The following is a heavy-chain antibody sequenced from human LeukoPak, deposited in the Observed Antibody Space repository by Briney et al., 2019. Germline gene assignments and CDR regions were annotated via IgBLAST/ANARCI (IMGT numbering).Heavy chain of an antibody. CDR1: GGTFSSYA. V-gene: IGHV1-69*04. J-gene: IGHJ5*02. D-gene: IGHD6-19*01. CDR2: IIPILGIA. Sequence: ASVKGSCKASGGTFSSYAISWVRQAPGQGLEWMGRIIPILGIANYAQKFQGRVTITADKSTSTAYMELSSLRSEDTAVYYCARETSSSGWYYEGGGWFDPWGQGTLVTVSS. CDR3: ARETSSSGWYYEGGGWFDP.